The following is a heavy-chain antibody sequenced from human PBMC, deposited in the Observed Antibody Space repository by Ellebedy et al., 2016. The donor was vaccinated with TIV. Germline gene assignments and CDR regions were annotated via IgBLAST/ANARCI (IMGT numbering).Heavy chain of an antibody. Sequence: ASVKVSCKASGYPFTTYYIHWVRQAPGQGLEWMGWINPNSGGTNYAQKFQGRVTMTRDTSISTAYMELSRLRSDDTAVYYCAREGIAVAGPDYWGQGTLVTVSS. CDR3: AREGIAVAGPDY. J-gene: IGHJ4*02. CDR1: GYPFTTYY. D-gene: IGHD6-19*01. V-gene: IGHV1-2*02. CDR2: INPNSGGT.